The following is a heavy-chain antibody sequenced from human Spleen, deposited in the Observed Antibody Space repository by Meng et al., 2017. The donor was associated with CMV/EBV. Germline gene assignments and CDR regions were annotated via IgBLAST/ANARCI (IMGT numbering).Heavy chain of an antibody. CDR2: VIPIPGIA. V-gene: IGHV1-69*10. CDR3: ARAGFGSEEYCSSTSCYGAFDI. J-gene: IGHJ3*02. CDR1: GYTFTSYY. D-gene: IGHD2-2*01. Sequence: SVKVSCKASGYTFTSYYMHWVRQAPGQGLEWMGGVIPIPGIANYTQKFQGRITITADKSTSTAYMELSSLKSEDTAVYYCARAGFGSEEYCSSTSCYGAFDIWGQGTMVTVSS.